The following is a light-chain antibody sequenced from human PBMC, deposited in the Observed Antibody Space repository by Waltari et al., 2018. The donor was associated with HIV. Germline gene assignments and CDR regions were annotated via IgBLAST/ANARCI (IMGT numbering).Light chain of an antibody. CDR1: SSGFGGYNY. CDR2: DVT. Sequence: QSALTQPRSVSGSPGQSVTISCTGTSSGFGGYNYVSWYQQHPNKAPKLMMYDVTKRPPGVPDRFSGSKSGNTASLTISGLQADDEADYYCCAYAGSYTLFGGGTKVTVL. V-gene: IGLV2-11*01. CDR3: CAYAGSYTL. J-gene: IGLJ3*02.